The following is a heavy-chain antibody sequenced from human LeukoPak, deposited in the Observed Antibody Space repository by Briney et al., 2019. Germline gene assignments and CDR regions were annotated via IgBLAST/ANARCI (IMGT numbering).Heavy chain of an antibody. CDR1: GFTFSSYA. V-gene: IGHV3-30*04. CDR3: AREYEPPKQLYSPREGSYFDY. CDR2: ISYDGSNK. D-gene: IGHD6-6*01. J-gene: IGHJ4*02. Sequence: GGSLRLSCAASGFTFSSYAMHWVRQAPGKGLEWVAVISYDGSNKYYADSVKGRFTISRDNSKNTLYLQMNSLRAEDTAVYYCAREYEPPKQLYSPREGSYFDYWGQGTLVTVSS.